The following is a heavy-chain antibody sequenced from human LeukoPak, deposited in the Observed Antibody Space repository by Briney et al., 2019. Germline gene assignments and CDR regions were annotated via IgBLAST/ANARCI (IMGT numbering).Heavy chain of an antibody. V-gene: IGHV3-48*04. CDR1: GFTFSSYS. CDR3: ARKIYGSDNYIDY. D-gene: IGHD3-10*01. J-gene: IGHJ4*02. CDR2: LSSGGSMI. Sequence: AGGSLRLSCAASGFTFSSYSMNWVRQAPGMGLEWIAYLSSGGSMIYYADSVKGRFAISRDNAKNSVYLQMNSLRAEDTALYYCARKIYGSDNYIDYWGQGTLVTVSS.